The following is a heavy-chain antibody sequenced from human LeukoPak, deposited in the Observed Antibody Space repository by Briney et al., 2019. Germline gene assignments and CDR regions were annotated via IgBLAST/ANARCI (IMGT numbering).Heavy chain of an antibody. V-gene: IGHV4-34*01. CDR1: GGSFSGYY. D-gene: IGHD6-13*01. CDR3: ASPNSSSWYLGY. CDR2: INHSGSI. J-gene: IGHJ4*02. Sequence: SKTLSLTCAVYGGSFSGYYWSWIRQPPGKGLEWIGEINHSGSINYNPSLKSRVTISVDTSKNQFSLKLSSVTAADTAVYYCASPNSSSWYLGYWGQGTLVTVSS.